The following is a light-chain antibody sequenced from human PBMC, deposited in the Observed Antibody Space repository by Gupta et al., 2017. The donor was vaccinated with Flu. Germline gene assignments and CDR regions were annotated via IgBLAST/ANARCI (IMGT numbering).Light chain of an antibody. J-gene: IGLJ3*02. CDR2: NDS. CDR3: QVWDNDNDQVV. CDR1: NIAAKS. Sequence: SYVLTQSPSVSVAPGQTATITCGGNNIAAKSVHWYQLKPGQAPVWVGYNDSDRPSGIPERFSGSNSGNTETLSVSRVEAGDEADDVCQVWDNDNDQVVLGGGTNLTVL. V-gene: IGLV3-21*02.